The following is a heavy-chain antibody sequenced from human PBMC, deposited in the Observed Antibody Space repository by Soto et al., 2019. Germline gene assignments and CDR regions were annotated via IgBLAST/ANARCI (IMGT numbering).Heavy chain of an antibody. D-gene: IGHD3-3*01. CDR3: AKAYYDFWSGDYYYMDV. J-gene: IGHJ6*03. Sequence: GGSLRLSCAASGFTFSSYAMSWVRQAPGKGLEWVSAISGSGGSTYYADSVKGRFTISRDNSKNTLYLQMNSLRAEDTAVYYCAKAYYDFWSGDYYYMDVWGKGTTVTVS. V-gene: IGHV3-23*01. CDR1: GFTFSSYA. CDR2: ISGSGGST.